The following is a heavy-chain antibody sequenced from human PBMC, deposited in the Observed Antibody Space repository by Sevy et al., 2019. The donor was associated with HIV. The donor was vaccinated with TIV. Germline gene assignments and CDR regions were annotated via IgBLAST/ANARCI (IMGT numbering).Heavy chain of an antibody. D-gene: IGHD2-8*01. CDR1: GFTFSSYA. J-gene: IGHJ4*02. Sequence: GGSLRLSCAASGFTFSSYAMHWVRQAPGKGLEWVALISNDGTNKYADSVKGRYTISRDNSKNTLYLQMNSLRAEDTAVYYCARVRVGRYCSEGVCYSYFDYWGQGTLVTVSS. CDR3: ARVRVGRYCSEGVCYSYFDY. V-gene: IGHV3-30-3*01. CDR2: ISNDGTNK.